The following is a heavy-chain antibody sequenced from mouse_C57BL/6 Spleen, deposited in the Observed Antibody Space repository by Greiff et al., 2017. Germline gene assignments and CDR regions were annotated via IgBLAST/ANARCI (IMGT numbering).Heavy chain of an antibody. CDR1: GYTFTSYW. CDR2: IDPSDSYT. V-gene: IGHV1-69*01. J-gene: IGHJ4*01. CDR3: ARTPVVAYYYAMDY. D-gene: IGHD1-1*01. Sequence: QVQLQQPGAELVMPGASVKLSCKASGYTFTSYWMHWVKQRPGQGLEWIGEIDPSDSYTNYNQKFKGKSTFTVDKSSSTAYMQLSSLTSEDSAVYYCARTPVVAYYYAMDYWGQGTSVTVSS.